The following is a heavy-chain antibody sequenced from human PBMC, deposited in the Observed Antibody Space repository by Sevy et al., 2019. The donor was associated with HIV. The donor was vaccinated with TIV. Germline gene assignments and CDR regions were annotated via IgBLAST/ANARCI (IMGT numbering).Heavy chain of an antibody. J-gene: IGHJ3*02. CDR3: ARPYGSGSWEAFDI. V-gene: IGHV3-21*01. CDR2: ISSSSNYI. CDR1: GFTFSTYT. D-gene: IGHD3-10*01. Sequence: GGSLRLSCAASGFTFSTYTMNWVRQAPGKGLEWVSSISSSSNYIYYADSVKGRFTISRDNAKNSLYLQMNSLRAEETALYYCARPYGSGSWEAFDIWGQGTMVTVSS.